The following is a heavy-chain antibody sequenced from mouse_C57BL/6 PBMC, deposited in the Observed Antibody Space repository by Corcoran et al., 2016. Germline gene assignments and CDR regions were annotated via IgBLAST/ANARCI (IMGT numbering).Heavy chain of an antibody. D-gene: IGHD2-4*01. J-gene: IGHJ4*01. V-gene: IGHV1-18*01. CDR1: GYTFTDYN. CDR3: ARGQIYYDYDEAMDY. CDR2: INPNNGGT. Sequence: EFQLQQSGPELVKPGASVKIPCKASGYTFTDYNMDWVKQSHGKSLEWIGDINPNNGGTIYNQKFKGKATLTVDKSSSTAYMELRSLTSEDTAVYYCARGQIYYDYDEAMDYWGQGTSVTVSS.